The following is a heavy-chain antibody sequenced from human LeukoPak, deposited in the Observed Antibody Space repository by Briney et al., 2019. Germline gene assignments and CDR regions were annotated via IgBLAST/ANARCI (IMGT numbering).Heavy chain of an antibody. CDR3: ARGYYGACDY. CDR2: ITSYDGNT. D-gene: IGHD4/OR15-4a*01. CDR1: GYSFTSYA. Sequence: ASVKVSCKASGYSFTSYAITRVRQAPGQGLEWMGWITSYDGNTNYAQKFQGRVTMTTDTSTGTAYMELRSLRPDDTAVVYCARGYYGACDYWGQGTLVTVSS. J-gene: IGHJ4*02. V-gene: IGHV1-18*01.